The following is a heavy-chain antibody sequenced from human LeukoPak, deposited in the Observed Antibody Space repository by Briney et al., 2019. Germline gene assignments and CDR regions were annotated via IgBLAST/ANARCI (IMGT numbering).Heavy chain of an antibody. D-gene: IGHD6-13*01. V-gene: IGHV4-34*01. CDR3: SINEPQQLSRSWFVP. CDR1: GGSFSGYY. J-gene: IGHJ5*02. Sequence: SETLSLTCAVYGGSFSGYYWRWIRQPPGKGLEWIGEINCSGRNNYNPSLQSRVTISVDTSKNQFSLRRRPVDAADTAVYYCSINEPQQLSRSWFVPWGQGTLVTVSS. CDR2: INCSGRN.